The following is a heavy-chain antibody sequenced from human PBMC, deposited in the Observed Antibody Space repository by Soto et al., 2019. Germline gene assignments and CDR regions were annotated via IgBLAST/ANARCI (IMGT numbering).Heavy chain of an antibody. CDR1: GFTFSSYS. CDR3: ARESRFLEWLSLNWFDP. CDR2: ISSSSSTI. Sequence: PWGSLRLSCAASGFTFSSYSMNWVRQAPGKGLEWVSYISSSSSTIYYADSVKGRFTISRDNAKNSLYLQMNSLRDEDTAVYYCARESRFLEWLSLNWFDPWGQGTLVTVSS. J-gene: IGHJ5*02. V-gene: IGHV3-48*02. D-gene: IGHD3-3*01.